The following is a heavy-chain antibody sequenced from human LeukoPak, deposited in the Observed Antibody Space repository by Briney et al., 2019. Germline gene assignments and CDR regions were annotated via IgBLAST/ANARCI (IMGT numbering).Heavy chain of an antibody. V-gene: IGHV3-74*01. Sequence: GGSLRLSCAASGFTFSSYSMNWVRQAPGKGLVWVSRINTDGSTTSYADSVKGRFAISRDNAKNTLYLQMNSLRAEDTALYYCAKDGLDYYYYYMDVWGKGTTVTVSS. CDR2: INTDGSTT. CDR1: GFTFSSYS. J-gene: IGHJ6*03. CDR3: AKDGLDYYYYYMDV.